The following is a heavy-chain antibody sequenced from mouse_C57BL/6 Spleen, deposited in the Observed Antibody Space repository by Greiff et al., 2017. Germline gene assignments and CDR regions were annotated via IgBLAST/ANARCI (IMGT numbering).Heavy chain of an antibody. CDR3: ARYDCGSSGAMDY. J-gene: IGHJ4*01. D-gene: IGHD1-1*01. Sequence: QVQLQQPGAELVKPGASVKLSCKASGYTFTSYWMPWVKQRPGQGLEWIGMIHPNSGSTNYNEKFKSKATLTVDKSSSTAYMQLSSLTSEDSAVYYCARYDCGSSGAMDYWGQGTSVTVSS. V-gene: IGHV1-64*01. CDR1: GYTFTSYW. CDR2: IHPNSGST.